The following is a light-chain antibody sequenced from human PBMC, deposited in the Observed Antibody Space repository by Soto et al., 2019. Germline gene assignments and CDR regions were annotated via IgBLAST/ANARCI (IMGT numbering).Light chain of an antibody. CDR3: SSYSSSRAPVF. Sequence: QSALTQPASVSGSPGQSITISCSGTISDVGGSNYVSWYQHHPGKAPRLMIFDVSNRPSAISNRIAGSKSGSTASLTISGLQADDEADCYCSSYSSSRAPVFFGGGT. V-gene: IGLV2-14*03. J-gene: IGLJ2*01. CDR2: DVS. CDR1: ISDVGGSNY.